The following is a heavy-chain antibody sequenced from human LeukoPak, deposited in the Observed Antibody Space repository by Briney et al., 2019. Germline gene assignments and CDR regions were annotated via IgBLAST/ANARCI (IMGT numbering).Heavy chain of an antibody. CDR3: ARDDRIAARPVDYYYYYYMDV. D-gene: IGHD6-6*01. CDR2: MNPNSGGT. V-gene: IGHV1-2*02. J-gene: IGHJ6*03. Sequence: ASVKVSCKASGYTFTSYDINWVRQATGQGLEWMGWMNPNSGGTNYAQKFQGRVTMTRDTSISTAYMELSRLRSDGTAVYYCARDDRIAARPVDYYYYYYMDVWGKGTTVTVSS. CDR1: GYTFTSYD.